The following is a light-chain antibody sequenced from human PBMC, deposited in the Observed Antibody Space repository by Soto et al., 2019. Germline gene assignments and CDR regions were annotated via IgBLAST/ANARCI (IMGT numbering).Light chain of an antibody. CDR2: EAS. Sequence: VLTQSPGTLSLSPGESATLSCMASQTVSITYLTWYQQKPGQAPRLLIYEASNRAAGVPGRFSGSGSGTDFTLTITRLEPEDFAVYYCQQYGSSPTFGQGTRLEIK. J-gene: IGKJ5*01. V-gene: IGKV3-20*01. CDR1: QTVSITY. CDR3: QQYGSSPT.